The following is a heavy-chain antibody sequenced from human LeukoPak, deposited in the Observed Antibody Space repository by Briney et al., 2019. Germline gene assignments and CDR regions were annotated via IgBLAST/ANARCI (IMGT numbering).Heavy chain of an antibody. CDR2: IYSSGNT. CDR1: GDSISTYY. Sequence: SETLCLTCSFSGDSISTYYWSWIRQSPGKGLGWVGHIYSSGNTDYTSSLKSRVTISVDTSKSQFSLRLSSVTATDTAVYYCARLRWQLVGPYFDYWGQGILVPVSS. CDR3: ARLRWQLVGPYFDY. V-gene: IGHV4-59*01. J-gene: IGHJ4*02. D-gene: IGHD1-26*01.